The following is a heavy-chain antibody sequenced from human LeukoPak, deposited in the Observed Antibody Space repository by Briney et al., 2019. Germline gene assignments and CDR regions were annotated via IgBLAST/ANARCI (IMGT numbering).Heavy chain of an antibody. CDR2: IYYSGST. Sequence: SSETLSLTCTVSGGSISSSTYYWGWIRQPPGKGLEWIGSIYYSGSTYCNPSLKSRVTISVDTSKNHFSLKLSSVTAADTAVYYCARDRGIAVAGTRDYWGQGTLVTVSS. CDR1: GGSISSSTYY. D-gene: IGHD6-19*01. V-gene: IGHV4-39*07. CDR3: ARDRGIAVAGTRDY. J-gene: IGHJ4*02.